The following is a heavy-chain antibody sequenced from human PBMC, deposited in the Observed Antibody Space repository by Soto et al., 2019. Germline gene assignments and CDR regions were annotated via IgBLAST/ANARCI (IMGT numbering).Heavy chain of an antibody. Sequence: EVQLVESGGGLVQPGGSLRLSCAASGLTFTSYSMNWVRQAPGKGLEWVSFISSSSSTIYYPDSVKGRFTISRDKAKNALYLQMNSLRDEDTAVYYCARDRGYAYGFDYWGQGTLVTVSS. CDR1: GLTFTSYS. CDR2: ISSSSSTI. D-gene: IGHD5-18*01. CDR3: ARDRGYAYGFDY. V-gene: IGHV3-48*02. J-gene: IGHJ4*02.